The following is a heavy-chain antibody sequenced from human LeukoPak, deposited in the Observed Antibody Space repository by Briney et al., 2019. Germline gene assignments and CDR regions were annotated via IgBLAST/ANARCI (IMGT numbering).Heavy chain of an antibody. V-gene: IGHV3-7*01. D-gene: IGHD3-22*01. Sequence: GGSLRLSCAASGFTFSSYWMSWVRQAPGKGPEWVANIKQDGSEKYYVDSVKGRFTISRDNAKNSLYLQMNSLRAEDTAVYYCARTGGYYDSSGYSSGEFDYRGQGTLVTVSS. CDR3: ARTGGYYDSSGYSSGEFDY. J-gene: IGHJ4*02. CDR2: IKQDGSEK. CDR1: GFTFSSYW.